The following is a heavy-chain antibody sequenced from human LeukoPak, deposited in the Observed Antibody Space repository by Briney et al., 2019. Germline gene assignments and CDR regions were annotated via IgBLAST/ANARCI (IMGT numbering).Heavy chain of an antibody. Sequence: GRSLRLSCAASGFTFSSYAMHWARQAPGKGLEWVAVISYDGSNKYYADSVKGRFTISRDNSKNTLYLQMNSLRAEDTAVYYCASEIIFGSFDYWGQGTLVTVSS. D-gene: IGHD3-3*01. V-gene: IGHV3-30*04. CDR3: ASEIIFGSFDY. CDR2: ISYDGSNK. J-gene: IGHJ4*02. CDR1: GFTFSSYA.